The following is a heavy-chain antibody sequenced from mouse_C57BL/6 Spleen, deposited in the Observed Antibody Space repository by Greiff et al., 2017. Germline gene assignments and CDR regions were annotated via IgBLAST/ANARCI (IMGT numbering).Heavy chain of an antibody. Sequence: QVQLQQPGAELVKPGASVKLSCKASGYTFTSYWMHWVKQRPGRGLEWIGRIDPNSGGTKYKEKFKSKATLTVDKPSSTADMQLSSLTSEDSAVYYCAREGITTVVADYFDYWGQGTTLTVSS. V-gene: IGHV1-72*01. CDR3: AREGITTVVADYFDY. J-gene: IGHJ2*01. CDR2: IDPNSGGT. D-gene: IGHD1-1*01. CDR1: GYTFTSYW.